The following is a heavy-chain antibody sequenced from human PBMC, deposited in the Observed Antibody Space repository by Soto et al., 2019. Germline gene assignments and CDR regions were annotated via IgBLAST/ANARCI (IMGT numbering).Heavy chain of an antibody. CDR3: ARDDRAGGLPDDY. CDR2: ISYDGSNK. D-gene: IGHD2-15*01. CDR1: GFTFSSYA. V-gene: IGHV3-30-3*01. J-gene: IGHJ4*02. Sequence: QVQLVESWGGVVQPGRSLRLSCAASGFTFSSYAMHWVRQAPGKGLEWVAVISYDGSNKYYADSVKGRFTISRDNSKNTLYLQMNSLRAEDTAVYYCARDDRAGGLPDDYWGQGPLVTVSS.